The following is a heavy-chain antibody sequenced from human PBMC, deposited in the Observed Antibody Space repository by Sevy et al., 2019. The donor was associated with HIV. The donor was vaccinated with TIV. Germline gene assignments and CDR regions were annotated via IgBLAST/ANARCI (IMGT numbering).Heavy chain of an antibody. J-gene: IGHJ5*02. CDR3: ARHAREAWRGSGVYYNVTDGFDP. CDR2: IITKNHGGTP. D-gene: IGHD3-10*01. CDR1: GFNIADYY. Sequence: GGSLRLSCTGSGFNIADYYMTWVRQAPGKGLDWVGFIITKNHGGTPEYGPSVKGRFTISRDDSKNTIYLQMHSLKTEETGIYYCARHAREAWRGSGVYYNVTDGFDPWGQGTLVTVSS. V-gene: IGHV3-49*04.